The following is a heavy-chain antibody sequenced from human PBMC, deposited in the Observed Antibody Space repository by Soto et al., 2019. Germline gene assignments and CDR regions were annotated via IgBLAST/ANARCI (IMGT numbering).Heavy chain of an antibody. CDR1: GGTFSSYA. Sequence: QVQLVQSGAEVKKPGSSVKVSCKASGGTFSSYAISWVRQAPGQGLEWMGGSIPIFGRAGYAQKFQGRVTITADESTSTASLELSSLISEDTAVYYCARYGRLYDYSPFDYLGQGTLVTVPS. V-gene: IGHV1-69*12. CDR3: ARYGRLYDYSPFDY. CDR2: SIPIFGRA. J-gene: IGHJ4*02. D-gene: IGHD4-4*01.